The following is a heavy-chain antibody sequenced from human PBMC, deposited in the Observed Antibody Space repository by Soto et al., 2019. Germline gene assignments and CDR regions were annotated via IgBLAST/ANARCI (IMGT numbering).Heavy chain of an antibody. Sequence: GGSLRLSCAASGFTFSSYSMNWVRQAPGKGLEWVSYISSSSSTIYYADSVKGRFTISRDNAKNSLYLQMNSLRAEDTAVYYCARDPRYSSSWYAPYYYYYYMDVWGKGTTVTVSS. V-gene: IGHV3-48*01. CDR1: GFTFSSYS. CDR3: ARDPRYSSSWYAPYYYYYYMDV. D-gene: IGHD6-13*01. J-gene: IGHJ6*03. CDR2: ISSSSSTI.